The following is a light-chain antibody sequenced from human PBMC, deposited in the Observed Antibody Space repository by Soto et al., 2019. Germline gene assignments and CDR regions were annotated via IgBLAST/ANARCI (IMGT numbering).Light chain of an antibody. CDR3: TSYTSSGPWV. V-gene: IGLV2-14*01. Sequence: QSALTQPASVSGSPGQSITISCTGTSGDVGGYNYVSWYQLDPGKAPKLIIYEVNNRPSGVSNRFSGSKSGNTASLTISGLQAEDEADYYGTSYTSSGPWVFGGGTKVTVL. CDR2: EVN. CDR1: SGDVGGYNY. J-gene: IGLJ3*02.